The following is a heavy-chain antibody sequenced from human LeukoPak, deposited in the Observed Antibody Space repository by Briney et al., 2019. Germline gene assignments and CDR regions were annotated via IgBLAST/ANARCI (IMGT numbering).Heavy chain of an antibody. J-gene: IGHJ4*03. Sequence: KTSETLSLTCAVYGGSFSRYYWSWIRQSPGKGLEWIAEIGHRGDTNYNPSVKSRVTISVDTSKNQFSLKVRSLSAADTAVYYCARGPTISETGYFDFWGQGTLVTVSS. V-gene: IGHV4-34*01. CDR1: GGSFSRYY. D-gene: IGHD1-1*01. CDR2: IGHRGDT. CDR3: ARGPTISETGYFDF.